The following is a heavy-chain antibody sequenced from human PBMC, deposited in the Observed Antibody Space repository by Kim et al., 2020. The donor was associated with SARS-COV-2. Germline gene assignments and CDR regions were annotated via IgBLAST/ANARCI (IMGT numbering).Heavy chain of an antibody. CDR1: GFTFSSYG. V-gene: IGHV3-33*01. D-gene: IGHD3-22*01. CDR3: ARDFLLDTYYYDSSGYGLDC. CDR2: IWYDGSNK. Sequence: GGSLRLSCVASGFTFSSYGMHWVRQAPGKGLEWVAVIWYDGSNKYYADSVKGRFTISRDNSKNTLYLQMNSLRAEDTAVYYCARDFLLDTYYYDSSGYGLDCLGQGALVTVSS. J-gene: IGHJ4*02.